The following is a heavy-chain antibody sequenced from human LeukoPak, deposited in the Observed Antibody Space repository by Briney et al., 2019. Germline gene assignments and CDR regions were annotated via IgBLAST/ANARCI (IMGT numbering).Heavy chain of an antibody. Sequence: GGSLRLSCVASGFTFSSYAMHWVRQAPGKGLEWVAVIWYDGSNKYYADSVKGRFTISRDNSKNTLYLQMNSLRAEDTAVYYCARDSLGFDYWGQGTLVTVSS. CDR2: IWYDGSNK. CDR1: GFTFSSYA. V-gene: IGHV3-33*01. D-gene: IGHD7-27*01. J-gene: IGHJ4*02. CDR3: ARDSLGFDY.